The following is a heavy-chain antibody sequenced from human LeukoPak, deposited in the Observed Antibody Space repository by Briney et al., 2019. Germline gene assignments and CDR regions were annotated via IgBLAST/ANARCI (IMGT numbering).Heavy chain of an antibody. Sequence: PGGSLRLSCAASGFTFSSYAMSWVRQAPGKGLEWVSAISGSGSDTYYADSVKGRFTISRDNSKNTLYLQMNGLRAEDTALYYCAKDSLARGGRYSKGNWFDPWGQGTLVTVSS. V-gene: IGHV3-23*01. J-gene: IGHJ5*02. CDR1: GFTFSSYA. CDR2: ISGSGSDT. D-gene: IGHD1-26*01. CDR3: AKDSLARGGRYSKGNWFDP.